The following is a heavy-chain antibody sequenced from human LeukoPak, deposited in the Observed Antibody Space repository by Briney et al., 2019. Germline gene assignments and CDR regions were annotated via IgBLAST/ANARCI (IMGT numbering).Heavy chain of an antibody. CDR2: IYYSGST. J-gene: IGHJ5*02. CDR1: GGSISSGGYY. CDR3: ARGPWHGWFDP. V-gene: IGHV4-31*03. Sequence: SETLSLTCTVSGGSISSGGYYWSWIRQHPGKGLEWIGYIYYSGSTYYNPSLKSRVTISVDTSKNQFSLKLSSVTAADTAVYYCARGPWHGWFDPWGQGTLVTVSS.